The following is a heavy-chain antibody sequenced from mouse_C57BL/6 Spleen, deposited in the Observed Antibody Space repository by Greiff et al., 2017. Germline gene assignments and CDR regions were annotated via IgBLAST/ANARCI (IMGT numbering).Heavy chain of an antibody. CDR2: SRNKANDYTT. Sequence: EVKLMESGGGLVQSGRSLRLSCATSGFTFSDFYMEWVRQAPGKGLEWIAASRNKANDYTTEYSASVKGRFIVSRDTSQSSLYLQMNALRAEDIAIYYCARGLNWDDAMDYWGQGTSVTVSS. J-gene: IGHJ4*01. V-gene: IGHV7-1*01. CDR1: GFTFSDFY. CDR3: ARGLNWDDAMDY. D-gene: IGHD4-1*01.